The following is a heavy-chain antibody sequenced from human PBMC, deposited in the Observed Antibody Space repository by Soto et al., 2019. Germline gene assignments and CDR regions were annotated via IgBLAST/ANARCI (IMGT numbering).Heavy chain of an antibody. CDR3: ARSYSSSWETHYYFDY. CDR2: INPNSGGT. V-gene: IGHV1-2*04. J-gene: IGHJ4*02. Sequence: ASVKVSCKASGYTFTGYYMHWVRQAPGQGLEWMGWINPNSGGTNYAQKFQGWVTMTRDTSINTAYMELSRLRSDDTAVYYCARSYSSSWETHYYFDYWGQGTLVTVSS. CDR1: GYTFTGYY. D-gene: IGHD6-13*01.